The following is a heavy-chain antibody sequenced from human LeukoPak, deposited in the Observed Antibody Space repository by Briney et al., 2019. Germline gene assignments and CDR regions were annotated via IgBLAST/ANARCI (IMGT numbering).Heavy chain of an antibody. D-gene: IGHD4/OR15-4a*01. V-gene: IGHV3-11*01. J-gene: IGHJ4*02. Sequence: GRSLRLSCSASGFSFIDFYMSWFRLSPQKGLEWLAYITSSGTTTEYADSVKGRFTISRVNAKNSLYLQMDSLRPEDTASYYCARDPDYGDPYWGQGTAVTVSS. CDR3: ARDPDYGDPY. CDR2: ITSSGTTT. CDR1: GFSFIDFY.